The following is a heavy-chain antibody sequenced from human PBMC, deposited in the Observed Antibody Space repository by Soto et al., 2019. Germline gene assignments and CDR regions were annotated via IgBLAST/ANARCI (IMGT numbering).Heavy chain of an antibody. D-gene: IGHD6-13*01. CDR3: ARDGRLYSSSWYFDY. V-gene: IGHV3-30*04. Sequence: GGSLRLSCAASGFTFSSYAMHWVRQAPGKGLEWVAVISYDGSNKYYADSVKGRLTISRNNSKNTLYLQMNSLRAEDKAVYYCARDGRLYSSSWYFDYWGQGALVTVTS. CDR2: ISYDGSNK. J-gene: IGHJ4*02. CDR1: GFTFSSYA.